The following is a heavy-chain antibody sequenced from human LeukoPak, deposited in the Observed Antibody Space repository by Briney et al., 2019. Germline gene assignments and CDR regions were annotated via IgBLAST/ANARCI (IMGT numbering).Heavy chain of an antibody. D-gene: IGHD5-12*01. V-gene: IGHV3-30-3*01. J-gene: IGHJ4*02. CDR2: ISYDGSNK. CDR1: GFTFSSYA. Sequence: GRSLRLSCAASGFTFSSYAMHWVRQAPGKGLEWVAVISYDGSNKYYADSVKGRFTISRDNSKNTLYLQMTSLRTEDTAVYYCARVSGYGEIDSWGQGTLVTVSS. CDR3: ARVSGYGEIDS.